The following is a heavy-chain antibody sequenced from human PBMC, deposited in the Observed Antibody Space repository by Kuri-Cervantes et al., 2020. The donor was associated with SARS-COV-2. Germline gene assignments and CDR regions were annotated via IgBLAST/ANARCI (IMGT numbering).Heavy chain of an antibody. CDR3: ASWLFDAFDI. Sequence: GGSLRLSCAASGFTFSSYDMHWVRQAPGKGLEWVAFIRYDGSNKYYADSVKGRFTISRDNSKNTLYLQMNSLRAEDTAVYYCASWLFDAFDIWGQGTMVTVSS. CDR2: IRYDGSNK. J-gene: IGHJ3*02. V-gene: IGHV3-30*02. D-gene: IGHD6-19*01. CDR1: GFTFSSYD.